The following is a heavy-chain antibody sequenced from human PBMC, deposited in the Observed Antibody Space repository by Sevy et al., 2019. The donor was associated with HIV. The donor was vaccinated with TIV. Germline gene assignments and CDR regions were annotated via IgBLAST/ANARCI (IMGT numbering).Heavy chain of an antibody. CDR1: GFTFSSFF. CDR3: ALERLSSNVAEYFQN. CDR2: ISYDGSNE. V-gene: IGHV3-30-3*01. D-gene: IGHD1-1*01. J-gene: IGHJ1*01. Sequence: GGSLRLSCAASGFTFSSFFMHWVRQAPGKGLEWVATISYDGSNEQYADSVKGRFTISRDNSKNALYLQMSSLRAEDTAVYYCALERLSSNVAEYFQNWGQGTLVTVSS.